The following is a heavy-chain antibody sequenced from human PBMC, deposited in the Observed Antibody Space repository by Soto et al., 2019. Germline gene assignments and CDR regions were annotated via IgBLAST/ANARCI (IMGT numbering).Heavy chain of an antibody. Sequence: GGALRLSCAASGFTFSSYSMNWVRQAPGKGLEWASSISSSSSYIYYADSVKGRFTISRDNAKNSLYLQMNSLRAEDTAVYYCARGLGIGDFDYWVQGTLVTVSS. J-gene: IGHJ4*02. CDR2: ISSSSSYI. D-gene: IGHD1-20*01. V-gene: IGHV3-21*01. CDR3: ARGLGIGDFDY. CDR1: GFTFSSYS.